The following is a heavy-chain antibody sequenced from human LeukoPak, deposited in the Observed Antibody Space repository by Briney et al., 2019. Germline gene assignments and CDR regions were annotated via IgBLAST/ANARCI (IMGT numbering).Heavy chain of an antibody. Sequence: PGGSLRLSRAASGFTFSTYSMKWVRQAPRKGLDGVSYISSSSGTIYYADSVKGRFTISRDNAKNSLYLQMNGLRDDDTAVYYCARDQSDYYGSGSYSEGSYWGQGTLVTVSS. CDR1: GFTFSTYS. J-gene: IGHJ4*02. CDR3: ARDQSDYYGSGSYSEGSY. D-gene: IGHD3-10*01. V-gene: IGHV3-48*02. CDR2: ISSSSGTI.